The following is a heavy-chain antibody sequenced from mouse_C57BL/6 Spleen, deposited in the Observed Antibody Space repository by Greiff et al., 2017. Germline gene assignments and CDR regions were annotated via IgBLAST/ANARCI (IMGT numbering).Heavy chain of an antibody. J-gene: IGHJ2*01. D-gene: IGHD3-3*01. CDR2: IYPSDSET. CDR1: GYTFTSYW. V-gene: IGHV1-61*01. Sequence: QVQLQQPGAELVRPGSSVKLSCKASGYTFTSYWMDWVKQRPGQGLEWIGNIYPSDSETHYNQKFKDKATLTVDKSSSTAYMQLSSLTSEDSAVYDCARVGDGEGWGKGTTLTVS. CDR3: ARVGDGEG.